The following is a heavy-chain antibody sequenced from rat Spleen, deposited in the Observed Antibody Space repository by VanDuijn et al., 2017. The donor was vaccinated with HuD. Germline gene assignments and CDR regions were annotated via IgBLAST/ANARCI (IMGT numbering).Heavy chain of an antibody. D-gene: IGHD1-10*01. CDR1: GFIFSDHY. J-gene: IGHJ2*01. V-gene: IGHV5-20*01. Sequence: EVQLVESGGDLVQPGRSLKLSCAASGFIFSDHYVAWVRQAPTKGLEWIASITNTGNTPYYSQSVKGRFTISRENAKNTLYLQMDSLRSEDTATYYCTRGGNYDYDHWGQGLMVTVSS. CDR2: ITNTGNTP. CDR3: TRGGNYDYDH.